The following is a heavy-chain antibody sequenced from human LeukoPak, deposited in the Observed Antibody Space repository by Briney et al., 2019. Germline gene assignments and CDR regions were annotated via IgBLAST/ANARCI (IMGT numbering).Heavy chain of an antibody. D-gene: IGHD2-15*01. CDR1: GGSISSSSYY. Sequence: SETLSLTCTVSGGSISSSSYYWGWIRQPPGKGLEWIGSIYYSGSTYYNPSLKSRVTISVDTSKNQFSLKLSSVTAADTAVYYCARLNGDCSGGSCYYYYGMDVWGQGTTVTVSS. CDR3: ARLNGDCSGGSCYYYYGMDV. CDR2: IYYSGST. V-gene: IGHV4-39*01. J-gene: IGHJ6*02.